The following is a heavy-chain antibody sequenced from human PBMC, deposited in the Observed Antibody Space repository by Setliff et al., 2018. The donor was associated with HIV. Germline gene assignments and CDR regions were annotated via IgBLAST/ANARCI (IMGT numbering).Heavy chain of an antibody. CDR1: GLTFSSYA. CDR2: IIPVFETT. D-gene: IGHD3-10*01. J-gene: IGHJ3*02. CDR3: ARDSLPYYYGSGTDSFDI. Sequence: GASVKVSCKASGLTFSSYAITWVRQAPGQGLEWLGGIIPVFETTNYAQRFQGRVTITADESTSTADMELSSLTSEDTAVYYCARDSLPYYYGSGTDSFDIWGQGTMVTVSS. V-gene: IGHV1-69*13.